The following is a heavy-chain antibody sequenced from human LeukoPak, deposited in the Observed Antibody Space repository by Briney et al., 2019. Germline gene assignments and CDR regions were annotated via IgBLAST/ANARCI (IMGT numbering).Heavy chain of an antibody. V-gene: IGHV3-23*01. J-gene: IGHJ3*02. CDR3: ARDNYDILTGSAFDI. D-gene: IGHD3-9*01. Sequence: GGSLRLSCAASGFTFSSYAMSWVRQAPGKGLEWVSAISGSGGSTYYADSVKGRFTISRDNAKSSLYLQMNSLRAEDTAVYYCARDNYDILTGSAFDIWGQGTMVTVSS. CDR1: GFTFSSYA. CDR2: ISGSGGST.